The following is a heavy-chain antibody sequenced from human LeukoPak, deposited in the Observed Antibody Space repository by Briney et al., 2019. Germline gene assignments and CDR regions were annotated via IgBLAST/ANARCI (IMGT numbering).Heavy chain of an antibody. CDR2: ITGSGGSA. Sequence: GGSLRLSCAASGFTFSNYAMSWVRQAPGKGLEWVSTITGSGGSAYYADSMKGRFTISRDNSKNTVYLQMSSLRAEDTAVYYCTKGAIAEALFDYWGQGTLVAVSS. CDR1: GFTFSNYA. D-gene: IGHD6-19*01. V-gene: IGHV3-23*01. J-gene: IGHJ4*02. CDR3: TKGAIAEALFDY.